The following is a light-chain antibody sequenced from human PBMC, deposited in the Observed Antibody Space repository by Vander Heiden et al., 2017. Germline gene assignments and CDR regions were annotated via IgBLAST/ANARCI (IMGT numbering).Light chain of an antibody. J-gene: IGLJ1*01. CDR1: NIGSKS. CDR2: DDS. CDR3: QARDSSGDHEV. V-gene: IGLV3-21*02. Sequence: SYVLTQPPSVSVSPGQTARITCGGHNIGSKSVHWYQQKPGQAPVLVVYDDSDRPSGIPERFSGSNSGNTATRTISRVEAGDEADYYCQARDSSGDHEVFGTGTKVTVL.